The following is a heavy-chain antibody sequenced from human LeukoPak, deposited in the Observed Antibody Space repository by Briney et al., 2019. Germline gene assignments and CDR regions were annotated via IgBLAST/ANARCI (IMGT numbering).Heavy chain of an antibody. V-gene: IGHV3-21*01. CDR1: GFTFSSYS. CDR2: ISSSSSYK. Sequence: GGSLRLSCAASGFTFSSYSMNWVRQAPGKGLEWVSSISSSSSYKYYADSVKGRFTISRDNAKNSLYLQMNSLRAEDTAVYYCARDSAPYYDFWSGYSGYNWFDPWCQGTLGTVTA. J-gene: IGHJ5*02. D-gene: IGHD3-3*01. CDR3: ARDSAPYYDFWSGYSGYNWFDP.